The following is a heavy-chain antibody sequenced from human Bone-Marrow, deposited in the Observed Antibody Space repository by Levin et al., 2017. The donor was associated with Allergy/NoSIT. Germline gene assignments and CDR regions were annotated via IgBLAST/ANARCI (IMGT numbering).Heavy chain of an antibody. V-gene: IGHV3-23*01. CDR3: AKDGTNPGDAFDM. Sequence: PGGSLRLSCAASIFTFNNYAMSWVRQAPGKGLEWVSAITATGSSTYYTDSVKGRFTISRDNSQNTLYLQMNSLRAEDTAIYYCAKDGTNPGDAFDMWGQGTMVTVSS. CDR1: IFTFNNYA. J-gene: IGHJ3*02. D-gene: IGHD1-26*01. CDR2: ITATGSST.